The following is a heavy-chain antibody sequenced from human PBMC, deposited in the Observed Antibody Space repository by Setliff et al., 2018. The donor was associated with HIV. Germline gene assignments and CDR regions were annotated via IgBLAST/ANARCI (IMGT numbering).Heavy chain of an antibody. CDR1: GYTFTTYD. V-gene: IGHV1-18*01. J-gene: IGHJ4*02. D-gene: IGHD4-17*01. CDR3: ARTDYGGNSGGNYFDY. CDR2: ISPYNGHT. Sequence: ASVKVSCKASGYTFTTYDITGGRQAPGQGLEWLGWISPYNGHTNFAQKFQGRVTMTTETATSTAYMEVGSLRSDDTAVYYCARTDYGGNSGGNYFDYWGQGSLVTVSS.